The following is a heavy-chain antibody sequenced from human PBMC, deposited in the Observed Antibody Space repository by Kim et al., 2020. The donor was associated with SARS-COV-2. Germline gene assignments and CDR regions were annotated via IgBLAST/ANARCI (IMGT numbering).Heavy chain of an antibody. CDR3: ARDGPEYSSSRVKYNWFDP. CDR1: GFTFSSYS. V-gene: IGHV3-21*01. Sequence: GGSLRLSCAASGFTFSSYSMNWVRQAPGKGLEWVSSISSSSSYIYYADSVKGRFTISRDNAKNSLYLQMNSLRAEDTAVYYCARDGPEYSSSRVKYNWFDPWGQGTLVTVSS. CDR2: ISSSSSYI. D-gene: IGHD6-6*01. J-gene: IGHJ5*02.